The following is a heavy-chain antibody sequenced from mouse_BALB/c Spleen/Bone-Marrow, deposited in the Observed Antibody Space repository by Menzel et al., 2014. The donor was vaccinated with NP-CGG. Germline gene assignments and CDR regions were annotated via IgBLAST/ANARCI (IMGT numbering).Heavy chain of an antibody. D-gene: IGHD1-1*01. CDR2: IRLKSNNYAT. Sequence: EVKVEESGGGFVQPGGSMKLSCVASGFTFSNYWMNWVRQSPEKGLEWVAEIRLKSNNYATDYAESVKGRFSISRDDSKSSVYLQMNNLRAEDTGIYYCARRIYYGYYFDYWGQGTTLTVSS. J-gene: IGHJ2*01. V-gene: IGHV6-6*02. CDR3: ARRIYYGYYFDY. CDR1: GFTFSNYW.